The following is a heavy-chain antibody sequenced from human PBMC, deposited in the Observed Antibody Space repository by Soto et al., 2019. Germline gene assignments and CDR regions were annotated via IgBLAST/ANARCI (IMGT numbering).Heavy chain of an antibody. CDR2: IYHSGTT. CDR1: GYPISSGYY. CDR3: ARLLYDSRGYYYFDY. D-gene: IGHD3-22*01. V-gene: IGHV4-38-2*01. Sequence: PSETLSLTCAVSGYPISSGYYWGWIRQPPGKGLEWIGSIYHSGTTYDNPSLKSRVTISVDMSNNQFSLKLSSVTAADTAVYYCARLLYDSRGYYYFDYWGRGTLVTVSS. J-gene: IGHJ4*02.